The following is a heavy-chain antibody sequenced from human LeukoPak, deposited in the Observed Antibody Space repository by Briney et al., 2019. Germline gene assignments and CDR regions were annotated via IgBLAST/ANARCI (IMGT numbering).Heavy chain of an antibody. CDR1: GGTFISYG. Sequence: SVTVSCTSSGGTFISYGISWVRQAPGQGLEWMGRIIPILGIANYAQKVQGRGTITADKSTSTAYMELSSLRSEDTAVYYCASYYDSSGYYSAGSWGQGTLVTVSS. D-gene: IGHD3-22*01. J-gene: IGHJ4*02. V-gene: IGHV1-69*04. CDR2: IIPILGIA. CDR3: ASYYDSSGYYSAGS.